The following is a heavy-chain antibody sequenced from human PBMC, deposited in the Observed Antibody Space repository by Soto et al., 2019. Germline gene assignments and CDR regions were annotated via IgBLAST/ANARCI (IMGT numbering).Heavy chain of an antibody. V-gene: IGHV3-7*01. CDR3: ARPGYSSGWYQAEYVQH. D-gene: IGHD6-19*01. CDR2: IKQDGSEK. CDR1: GFTFSYYW. Sequence: EVQLVESGGGLVQPGGSLRLSCAASGFTFSYYWMTWVRQAPGKGLEWVANIKQDGSEKYYVDSVKGRFSISRDNAKNSLFLELNSLRAEDTAVYYCARPGYSSGWYQAEYVQHWGQGAQVTVS. J-gene: IGHJ1*01.